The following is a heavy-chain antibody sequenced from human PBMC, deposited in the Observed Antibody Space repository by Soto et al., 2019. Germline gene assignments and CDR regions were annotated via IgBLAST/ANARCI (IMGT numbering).Heavy chain of an antibody. Sequence: QITLKESGHTLVKPKQPLTLTCTFFGFSLDITGVAVAWIRQPPGKALEWIALIYGDDDKLHSPSLENRLTTTKGTSKNQVVLTSTNMDPVDTATYYCAHRLAYYYYSSGYYFDYWGQGTLVTASS. CDR2: IYGDDDK. J-gene: IGHJ4*02. CDR3: AHRLAYYYYSSGYYFDY. D-gene: IGHD3-22*01. CDR1: GFSLDITGVA. V-gene: IGHV2-5*02.